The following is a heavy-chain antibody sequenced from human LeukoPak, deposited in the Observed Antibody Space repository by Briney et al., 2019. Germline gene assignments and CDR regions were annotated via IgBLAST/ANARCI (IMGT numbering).Heavy chain of an antibody. Sequence: PGGSLRLSCAASGFTFSSYNMNWVRQAPGKGLEWVSYISSSSSTIYYADSVKGRFTISRDNAKNSLYLQMNSLRAEDTAVYYCARELYYDAFDIWGQGTMVTVSS. CDR3: ARELYYDAFDI. D-gene: IGHD2-8*01. CDR1: GFTFSSYN. J-gene: IGHJ3*02. V-gene: IGHV3-48*04. CDR2: ISSSSSTI.